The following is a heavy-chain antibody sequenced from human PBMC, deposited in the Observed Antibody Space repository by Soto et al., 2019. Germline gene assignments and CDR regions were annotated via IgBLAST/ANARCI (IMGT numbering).Heavy chain of an antibody. Sequence: SETLSLTCTVSGGSISSSSYYWGWIRQPPGKGLEWIGSIYYSGSTYYNPSLKSRVTISVDTSKNQFSLKLSSVTAADTAVYYCARHAKDNWNWWRFDPWGQGTLVTVS. V-gene: IGHV4-39*01. CDR2: IYYSGST. D-gene: IGHD1-7*01. CDR1: GGSISSSSYY. CDR3: ARHAKDNWNWWRFDP. J-gene: IGHJ5*02.